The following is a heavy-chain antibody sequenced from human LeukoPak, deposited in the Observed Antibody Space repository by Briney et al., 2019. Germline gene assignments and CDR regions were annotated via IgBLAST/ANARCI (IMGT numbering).Heavy chain of an antibody. CDR2: ISAYNGNT. CDR3: AREGSNSGWYYFDY. D-gene: IGHD6-19*01. Sequence: PSVKVSCKASGYTFTSYGINWVRHAPGQGLEWMGRISAYNGNTNLAQKLQGRVTMTTDTSTSTAYMEVRSLRSDDTAVYYCAREGSNSGWYYFDYWGQGTLVTVSS. J-gene: IGHJ4*02. CDR1: GYTFTSYG. V-gene: IGHV1-18*01.